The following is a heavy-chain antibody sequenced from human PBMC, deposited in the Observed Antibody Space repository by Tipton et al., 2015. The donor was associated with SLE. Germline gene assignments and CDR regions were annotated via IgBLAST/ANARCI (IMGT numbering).Heavy chain of an antibody. D-gene: IGHD2-8*01. J-gene: IGHJ4*02. CDR3: ARHLCTNGVCPFDY. Sequence: TLSLTCTVSGGSISSGGYYWSWIRQHPGKGLEWIGHIYENGGTNYNPSLRSRVTMSVDTSKNQFSLDLTSLTAADTAVYYCARHLCTNGVCPFDYWGQGILVTVSS. CDR2: IYENGGT. CDR1: GGSISSGGYY. V-gene: IGHV4-61*08.